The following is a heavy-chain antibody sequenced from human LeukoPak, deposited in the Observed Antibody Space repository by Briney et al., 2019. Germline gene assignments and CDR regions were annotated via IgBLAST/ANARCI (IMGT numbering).Heavy chain of an antibody. V-gene: IGHV1-8*02. J-gene: IGHJ3*02. CDR3: ARVHYYDRPYAFDI. Sequence: GASVKVSCKASGYTFTSYDINWVRQATGQGLEWMGWMNPNSGNTGYAQKLQGRVTMTTDTSTSTAYMELRSLRSDDTAVYYCARVHYYDRPYAFDIWGQGTMVTVSS. CDR2: MNPNSGNT. CDR1: GYTFTSYD. D-gene: IGHD3-22*01.